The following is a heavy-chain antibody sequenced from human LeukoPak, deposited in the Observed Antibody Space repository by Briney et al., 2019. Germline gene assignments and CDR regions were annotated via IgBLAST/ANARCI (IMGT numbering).Heavy chain of an antibody. V-gene: IGHV3-21*01. J-gene: IGHJ5*02. Sequence: GGSLRLSCEASGFSSSIYTMNWVRQAPGKGLEWVSSISSSGTYIYYADSVKGRFTISRDNAKNTLNLQMNSLRAEDTAVYYCARDLGQYYDTSDNWFDPWGQGTLVTVSS. CDR3: ARDLGQYYDTSDNWFDP. CDR2: ISSSGTYI. CDR1: GFSSSIYT. D-gene: IGHD3-22*01.